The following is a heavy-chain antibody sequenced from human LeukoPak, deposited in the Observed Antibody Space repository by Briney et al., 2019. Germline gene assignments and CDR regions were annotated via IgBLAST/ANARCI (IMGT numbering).Heavy chain of an antibody. J-gene: IGHJ3*02. Sequence: ASVKVSCKASGYTFTSYAMHWVRQAPGQRLEWMGWINAGNGNTKYSQEFQGRVTITRDTSASTAYMELSSLRSEDMAGYYCARDRSAKWSRDAFDIWGQGTMVTVS. V-gene: IGHV1-3*03. D-gene: IGHD2-15*01. CDR3: ARDRSAKWSRDAFDI. CDR1: GYTFTSYA. CDR2: INAGNGNT.